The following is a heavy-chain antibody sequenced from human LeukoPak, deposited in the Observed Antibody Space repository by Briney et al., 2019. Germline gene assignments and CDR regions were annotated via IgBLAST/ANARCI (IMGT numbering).Heavy chain of an antibody. Sequence: ASVKVSYKASGYTFTSYGISWVRQAPGQGLEWMGWISAYNGNTNYAQKLQGRVTMTTDTSTSTAYMELRSLRSDDTAVYYCARGNYYDSSGYYTPPDYYYYYGMDVWGQGTTVTVSS. CDR2: ISAYNGNT. CDR1: GYTFTSYG. D-gene: IGHD3-22*01. CDR3: ARGNYYDSSGYYTPPDYYYYYGMDV. V-gene: IGHV1-18*01. J-gene: IGHJ6*02.